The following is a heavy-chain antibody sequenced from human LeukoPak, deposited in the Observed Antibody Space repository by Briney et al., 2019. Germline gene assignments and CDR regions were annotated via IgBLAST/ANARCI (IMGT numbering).Heavy chain of an antibody. CDR1: GFTFSSYG. Sequence: GGSLRLSCAASGFTFSSYGMHWVRQAPGKGLEWVAVISYDGSNKYYADSVKGRFTISRDNSKNTLYLQMNSLRAEDTAVYYCAKDGPYDILTGYCDYWGQGTLVTVSS. D-gene: IGHD3-9*01. V-gene: IGHV3-30*18. CDR2: ISYDGSNK. CDR3: AKDGPYDILTGYCDY. J-gene: IGHJ4*02.